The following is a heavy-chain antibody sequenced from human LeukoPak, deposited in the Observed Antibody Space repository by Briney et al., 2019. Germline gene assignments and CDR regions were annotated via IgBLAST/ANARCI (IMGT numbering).Heavy chain of an antibody. Sequence: GTSLRLSCAASGFTFSFYGIHWVRQAPGKGLEWVANIKQDGSEKYYVDSVKGRFTISRDNAKNSLYLQMNSLRAEDTAVYYCAKDSSEDYSSSWYYFDYWGQGTLVTVSS. CDR2: IKQDGSEK. CDR1: GFTFSFYG. CDR3: AKDSSEDYSSSWYYFDY. V-gene: IGHV3-7*01. J-gene: IGHJ4*02. D-gene: IGHD6-13*01.